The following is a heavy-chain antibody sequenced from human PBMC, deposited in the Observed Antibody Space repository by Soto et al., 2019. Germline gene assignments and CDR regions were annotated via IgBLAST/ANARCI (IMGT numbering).Heavy chain of an antibody. CDR3: ARGPSNTWHAGNWLDP. D-gene: IGHD2-2*01. J-gene: IGHJ5*02. CDR1: AFTFRSYA. V-gene: IGHV3-23*01. CDR2: ISGSGGST. Sequence: GGSLRLSCAASAFTFRSYAMSWVRQAPGKGLEWVSAISGSGGSTYNADSVKGRFTISRDNSKNTLYLQMNSLRAEDTAVYYCARGPSNTWHAGNWLDPWREGTLVSVSS.